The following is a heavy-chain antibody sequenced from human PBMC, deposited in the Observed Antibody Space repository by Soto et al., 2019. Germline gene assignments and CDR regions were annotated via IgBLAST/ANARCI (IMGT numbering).Heavy chain of an antibody. D-gene: IGHD6-13*01. J-gene: IGHJ4*01. V-gene: IGHV3-23*01. CDR2: ISGSGGTS. Sequence: DVELSESGGGLVQPGGSLRLSCAASGFNFRSYAMSWVRRAPGKGLEWVSAISGSGGTSYFADSVRGRFTISRDNSKNTLYLQLSSLRVKDTAEYFCAKGRGSSWTIDYWGHGTLVTVSS. CDR3: AKGRGSSWTIDY. CDR1: GFNFRSYA.